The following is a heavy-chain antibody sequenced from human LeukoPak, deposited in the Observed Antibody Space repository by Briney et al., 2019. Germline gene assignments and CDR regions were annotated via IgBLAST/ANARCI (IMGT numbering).Heavy chain of an antibody. D-gene: IGHD1-1*01. J-gene: IGHJ4*02. Sequence: GGSLRLSCAASGFTFGSYAMNWVRQAPGKGLEWVSVIYSGGSTYYADSVKGRFTISRDNSKNTLYLQMNSLRAEDTAVYYCARGQNVPAWGQGTLVTVSS. CDR3: ARGQNVPA. CDR1: GFTFGSYA. CDR2: IYSGGST. V-gene: IGHV3-53*01.